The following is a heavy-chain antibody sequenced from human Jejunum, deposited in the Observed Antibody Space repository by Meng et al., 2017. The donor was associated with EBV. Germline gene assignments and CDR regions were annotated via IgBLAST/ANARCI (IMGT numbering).Heavy chain of an antibody. J-gene: IGHJ4*02. Sequence: VTLQGWGQGLGRPSGTLPLTCTVAGGSSSNWWSWVRQPPGKGLEWIGDIYHSGTTNYNPSLQSRVTISVDKSENQFSLKLRSVTAADTAVYYCARVQGDFYDNDAYYSYFAYWGPGALVTVSS. CDR1: GGSSSNW. CDR2: IYHSGTT. D-gene: IGHD3-22*01. CDR3: ARVQGDFYDNDAYYSYFAY. V-gene: IGHV4-4*02.